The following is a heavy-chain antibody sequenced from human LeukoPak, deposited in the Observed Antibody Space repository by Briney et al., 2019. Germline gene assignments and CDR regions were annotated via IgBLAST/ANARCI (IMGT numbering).Heavy chain of an antibody. V-gene: IGHV3-53*01. CDR2: IYSGGST. Sequence: GGSLRLSCAASGFTVSSNYMIWVRQAPGKGLEWVSVIYSGGSTYYADSVKGRFTISRDNSKNTLYLQMNSLRAEDTAVYYCARADSSGYLFAFDYWGQGTLVTVSS. D-gene: IGHD3-22*01. J-gene: IGHJ4*02. CDR3: ARADSSGYLFAFDY. CDR1: GFTVSSNY.